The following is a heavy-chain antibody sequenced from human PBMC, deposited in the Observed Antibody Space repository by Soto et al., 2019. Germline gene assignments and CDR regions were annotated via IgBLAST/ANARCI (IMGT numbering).Heavy chain of an antibody. CDR1: GLTFSNAW. J-gene: IGHJ4*02. V-gene: IGHV3-15*07. D-gene: IGHD6-13*01. CDR3: ATVGSITAAGTPFDY. CDR2: IKSKTDGGTT. Sequence: GGSLRLSCAASGLTFSNAWMNWVRQAPGKGLEWVGRIKSKTDGGTTDYAAPVKGRFTISRDDSKTTLYLQMNSLKTDDTAVYYCATVGSITAAGTPFDYWGRGILVTVSS.